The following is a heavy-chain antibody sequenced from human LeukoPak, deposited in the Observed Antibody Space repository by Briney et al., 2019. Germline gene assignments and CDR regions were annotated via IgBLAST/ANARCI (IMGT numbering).Heavy chain of an antibody. CDR3: ARGYCSSTSCYSAHDNWFDP. V-gene: IGHV3-48*04. CDR2: ISSSSGTI. CDR1: GCTFSSYS. J-gene: IGHJ5*02. D-gene: IGHD2-2*01. Sequence: GGSLRLSCAASGCTFSSYSMNWVRQAPGRGLEWVSYISSSSGTIYYADSVKGRFTISRDNAKNSLSLQMNSLRAEDTAVYYCARGYCSSTSCYSAHDNWFDPWGQGTLVTVSS.